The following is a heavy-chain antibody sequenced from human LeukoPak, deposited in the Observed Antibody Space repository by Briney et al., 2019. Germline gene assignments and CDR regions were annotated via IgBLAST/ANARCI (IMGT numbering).Heavy chain of an antibody. CDR2: IKKDGSEK. CDR3: AREGFGPTHY. Sequence: PGGSLRLSCAASEFSVGSNYMTWVRQAPGKGLEWVANIKKDGSEKYYVDSVKGRFTITRDNAKNSLYLQMNSLRAEDTAVYYCAREGFGPTHYWGQGTLVTVSS. D-gene: IGHD3-16*01. J-gene: IGHJ4*02. CDR1: EFSVGSNY. V-gene: IGHV3-7*01.